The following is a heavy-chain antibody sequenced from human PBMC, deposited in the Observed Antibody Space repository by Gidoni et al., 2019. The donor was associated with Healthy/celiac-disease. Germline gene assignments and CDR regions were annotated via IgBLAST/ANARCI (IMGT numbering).Heavy chain of an antibody. D-gene: IGHD3-10*01. V-gene: IGHV4-34*01. CDR1: GGSFSGYY. CDR3: ARGSTTNNYYGSGSYYT. Sequence: QVQLQQWGAGLLKPSETLSLTCAVYGGSFSGYYWSWIRQPPGKGLEWIGEINHSGSTNYNPSLKSRVTISVDTSKNQFSLKLSSVTAADTAVYYCARGSTTNNYYGSGSYYTWGQGTLVTVSS. CDR2: INHSGST. J-gene: IGHJ5*02.